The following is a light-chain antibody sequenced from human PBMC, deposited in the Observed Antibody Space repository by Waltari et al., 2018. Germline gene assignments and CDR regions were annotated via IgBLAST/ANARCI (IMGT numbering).Light chain of an antibody. J-gene: IGKJ1*01. CDR1: QSISRY. CDR2: EAS. V-gene: IGKV3-20*01. CDR3: QNYERLPAT. Sequence: DIVLTQSPGTLSLSPVSGATLSCRASQSISRYLVWYQQKPGQAPRLLIYEASRRATGIPDRFSGSGSRTDFSLTISRLEPEDFAVYYCQNYERLPATFGQGTKVEIK.